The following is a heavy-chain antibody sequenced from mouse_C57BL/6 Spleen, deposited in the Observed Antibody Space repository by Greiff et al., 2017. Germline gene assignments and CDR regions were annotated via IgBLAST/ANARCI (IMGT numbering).Heavy chain of an antibody. J-gene: IGHJ2*01. V-gene: IGHV1-59*01. CDR2: IDPSDSYT. D-gene: IGHD2-2*01. Sequence: QVQLQQPGAELVRPGTSVKLSCKASGYTFTSYWMHWVKQRPGQGLEWIGVIDPSDSYTNYNQKFKGKATLTVDTSSSTAYMQLSSLTSEDSAVYYCARGRGNGYYFDYWGQGTTLTVSS. CDR1: GYTFTSYW. CDR3: ARGRGNGYYFDY.